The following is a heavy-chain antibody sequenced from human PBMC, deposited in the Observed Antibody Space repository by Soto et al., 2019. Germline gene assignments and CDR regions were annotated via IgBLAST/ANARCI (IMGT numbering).Heavy chain of an antibody. CDR2: IIPIFGTA. CDR3: AREHLQDPNNCSGGSCYGH. J-gene: IGHJ4*02. Sequence: QVQLVQSGAEVKKPGSSVKVSCKASGGTFSSYAISWVRQAPGQGLEWMGGIIPIFGTANYAQKFQGRVTITSDESTSTAYMERSSLRYEDTAVYYCAREHLQDPNNCSGGSCYGHWGQGTLVTVSS. V-gene: IGHV1-69*05. CDR1: GGTFSSYA. D-gene: IGHD2-15*01.